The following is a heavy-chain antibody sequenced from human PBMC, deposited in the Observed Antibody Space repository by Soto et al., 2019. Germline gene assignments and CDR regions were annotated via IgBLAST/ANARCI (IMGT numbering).Heavy chain of an antibody. V-gene: IGHV4-59*01. CDR3: AKYRRTEAEGYTLDY. CDR2: IYYTGST. Sequence: SETLSLTCTVSGDSISNYYWSWIRQPPGRRLEWIGYIYYTGSTIYNPSLESRVTMSVDTSKNQFSLKVNSVNAADTAVYYCAKYRRTEAEGYTLDYWGRGTLVTVSS. D-gene: IGHD6-13*01. J-gene: IGHJ4*02. CDR1: GDSISNYY.